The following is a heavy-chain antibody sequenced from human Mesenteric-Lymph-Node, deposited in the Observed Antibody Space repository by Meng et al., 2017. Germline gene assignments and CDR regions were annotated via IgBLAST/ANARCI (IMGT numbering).Heavy chain of an antibody. J-gene: IGHJ4*02. CDR3: ASGEMDFWSGYYTGFVYY. V-gene: IGHV4-4*02. CDR1: GFTFSTYW. Sequence: GFTFSTYWMSWVRQPPGKGLEWIGEIYHSGSTNYNPSLRSRVTISVDKSKNQFSLTLSSVTAADTAVYYCASGEMDFWSGYYTGFVYYWGQGTLVTVSS. CDR2: IYHSGST. D-gene: IGHD3-3*01.